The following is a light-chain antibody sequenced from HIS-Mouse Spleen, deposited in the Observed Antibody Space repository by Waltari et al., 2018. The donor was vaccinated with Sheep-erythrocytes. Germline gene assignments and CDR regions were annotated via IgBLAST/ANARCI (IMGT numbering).Light chain of an antibody. Sequence: QSALTQPRSVSGSPGQSVTISCTGTSSDVGCYNYVSWYQQHPGKAPKLMIYDVSKRPSGVPDRFSGSKSGNTASLTISGLQAEDEADYYCQAWDSSTAVFGGGTKVTVL. CDR1: SSDVGCYNY. CDR3: QAWDSSTAV. CDR2: DVS. J-gene: IGLJ2*01. V-gene: IGLV2-11*01.